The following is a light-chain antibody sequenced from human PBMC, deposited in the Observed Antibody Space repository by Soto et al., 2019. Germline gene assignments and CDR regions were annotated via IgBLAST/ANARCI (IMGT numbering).Light chain of an antibody. CDR1: QGINKF. CDR3: QQYESFPLT. CDR2: TAS. V-gene: IGKV1-16*01. Sequence: DIQMTQSPSSLSASEGDSVSITCRASQGINKFLARFQQKPGTAPKSLISTASRLQSGVPSRFSGSGSGTHFTLTINNLQPEDFATYYCQQYESFPLTFGGGTRVELK. J-gene: IGKJ4*01.